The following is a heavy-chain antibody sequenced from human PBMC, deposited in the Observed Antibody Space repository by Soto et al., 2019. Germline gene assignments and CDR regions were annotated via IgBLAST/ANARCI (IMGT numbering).Heavy chain of an antibody. D-gene: IGHD2-2*02. Sequence: SETLSLTCAVSGGSISSGGYSWSWIRQPPGKGLEWIGYIYHSGSTYYNPSLKSRVTISVDRSKNQFSLKLSSVTAADTAVYYCARGIVVVPAAIGMYNWFDPWGQGTLVTSPQ. CDR3: ARGIVVVPAAIGMYNWFDP. V-gene: IGHV4-30-2*01. CDR1: GGSISSGGYS. CDR2: IYHSGST. J-gene: IGHJ5*02.